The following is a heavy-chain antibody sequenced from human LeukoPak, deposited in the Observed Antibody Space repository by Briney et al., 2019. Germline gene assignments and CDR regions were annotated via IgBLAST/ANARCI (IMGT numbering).Heavy chain of an antibody. D-gene: IGHD3-9*01. J-gene: IGHJ6*03. CDR3: AREELRYFDWSYYYMDV. V-gene: IGHV1-8*01. CDR2: MNPNSGNT. CDR1: GYTFTSYD. Sequence: ASVKVSCKASGYTFTSYDINWVRQATGQGLEWMGWMNPNSGNTGYAQKFQGRVTMTRNTSISTAYMELSSLRSEDTAVYYCAREELRYFDWSYYYMDVWGKGTTVTVSS.